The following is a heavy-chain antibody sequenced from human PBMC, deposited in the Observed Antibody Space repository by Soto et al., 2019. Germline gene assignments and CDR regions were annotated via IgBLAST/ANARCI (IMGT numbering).Heavy chain of an antibody. CDR1: GFIFSDHA. CDR2: ISNDGSRK. J-gene: IGHJ4*02. CDR3: AVDVGVGGGVGTPGL. Sequence: QVQLVESGGGVVQPGGSLRRSCAASGFIFSDHAMHWFRQAPGKGLEWVTVISNDGSRKCYAESLKGPLTISRDNLKSRLSLQMDSLRNEDTAFYYCAVDVGVGGGVGTPGLWGQGNLVTVSS. D-gene: IGHD2-2*01. V-gene: IGHV3-30-3*01.